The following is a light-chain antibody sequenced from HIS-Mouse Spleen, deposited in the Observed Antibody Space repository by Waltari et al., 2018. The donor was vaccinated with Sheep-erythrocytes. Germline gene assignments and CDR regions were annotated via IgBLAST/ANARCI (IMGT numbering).Light chain of an antibody. CDR3: CSYAGSYNHV. J-gene: IGLJ1*01. Sequence: QSALTQPRSVSGSPGQSVTISCTGTSSDVGGYNYVSRYQQHPGKAPKLMIYDVSKRPAGVTDRFSGSKSGNTASLTISGLQAEDEADYYCCSYAGSYNHVFATGTKVTVL. V-gene: IGLV2-11*01. CDR2: DVS. CDR1: SSDVGGYNY.